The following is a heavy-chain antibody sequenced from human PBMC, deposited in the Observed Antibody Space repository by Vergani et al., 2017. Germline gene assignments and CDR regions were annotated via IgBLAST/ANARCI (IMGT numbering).Heavy chain of an antibody. Sequence: QVQLQESGPGLVKSSETLSLTCSVSFDSIRNLYCNWIRQPPGKGLEWIGSIHYSENTNYNPSLKTRVTISVDTSNNPFSLTLTSVTAADTAVYYCASDTHSGQRADRWGQGILVTVTS. D-gene: IGHD6-19*01. CDR1: FDSIRNLY. CDR3: ASDTHSGQRADR. CDR2: IHYSENT. V-gene: IGHV4-59*11. J-gene: IGHJ5*02.